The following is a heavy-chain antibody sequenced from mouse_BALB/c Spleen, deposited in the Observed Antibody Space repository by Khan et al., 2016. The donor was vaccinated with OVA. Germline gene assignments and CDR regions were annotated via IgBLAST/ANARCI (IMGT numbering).Heavy chain of an antibody. Sequence: EVELVESGGGLVKPGGSLKLSCAASGFPFSTYTMSWVRQPPEKRLEWVATISSGSTYTYYPDSVKGRFTISRDNAKNNLYLQMSSLKSEDTALYYCARDGNYAHWYFDVWGAGTTVTVSS. J-gene: IGHJ1*01. CDR3: ARDGNYAHWYFDV. CDR1: GFPFSTYT. D-gene: IGHD2-1*01. V-gene: IGHV5-6-4*01. CDR2: ISSGSTYT.